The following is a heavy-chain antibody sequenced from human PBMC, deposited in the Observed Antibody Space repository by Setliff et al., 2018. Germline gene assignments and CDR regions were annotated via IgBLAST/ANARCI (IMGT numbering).Heavy chain of an antibody. D-gene: IGHD6-6*01. J-gene: IGHJ4*02. CDR3: ARGSRIAGRAIDF. Sequence: PSETLSLTCTVYGGSFSGYSWTWIRQPPGKGLEWIGDINHSGSTNYSPSLKSRVTISVDTSKNQFSLKLSSVTAADTAVYYCARGSRIAGRAIDFWGQGTLVT. CDR1: GGSFSGYS. V-gene: IGHV4-34*01. CDR2: INHSGST.